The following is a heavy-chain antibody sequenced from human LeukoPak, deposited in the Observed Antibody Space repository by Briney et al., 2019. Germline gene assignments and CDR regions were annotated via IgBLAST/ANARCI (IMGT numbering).Heavy chain of an antibody. D-gene: IGHD3-22*01. J-gene: IGHJ4*02. Sequence: SETLSLTCTVSGGSISSYYWSWIRQPPGKGLEWIGYIYYSGSTNYNPSLKSRVTISVDTSKNQFSLKLSSVTAADTAVYYCARTLLGDSSGYYYGWYYFDYWGQGTLVTVSS. CDR1: GGSISSYY. V-gene: IGHV4-59*01. CDR2: IYYSGST. CDR3: ARTLLGDSSGYYYGWYYFDY.